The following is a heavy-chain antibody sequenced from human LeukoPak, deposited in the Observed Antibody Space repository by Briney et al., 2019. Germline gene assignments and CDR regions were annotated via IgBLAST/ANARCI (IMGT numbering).Heavy chain of an antibody. V-gene: IGHV3-33*06. CDR2: IWYDGSNK. CDR3: AKEPQQLVRGYYFDY. Sequence: GRSLRLSCAASGFTSSSYGMHWVRQAPGKRLEWVAVIWYDGSNKYYADSVKGRFTISRDNSKNTLYLQMNSQRAEDTAVYYCAKEPQQLVRGYYFDYWGQGTLVTVSS. CDR1: GFTSSSYG. J-gene: IGHJ4*02. D-gene: IGHD6-13*01.